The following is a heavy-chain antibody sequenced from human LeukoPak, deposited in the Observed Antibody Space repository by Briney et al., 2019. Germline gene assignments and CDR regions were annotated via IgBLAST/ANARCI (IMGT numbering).Heavy chain of an antibody. CDR1: GVIVSSNY. J-gene: IGHJ3*01. D-gene: IGHD5-12*01. V-gene: IGHV3-66*01. CDR2: LYSGGST. CDR3: ARVQGHALPTNALDF. Sequence: GGSLRLSCEVSGVIVSSNYLSWVRQPPGKGLEWVSVLYSGGSTFYADSVKGRFIISRDNSMNTVFLQMNSLRAEDTAVYYCARVQGHALPTNALDFWGQGTMVTVSS.